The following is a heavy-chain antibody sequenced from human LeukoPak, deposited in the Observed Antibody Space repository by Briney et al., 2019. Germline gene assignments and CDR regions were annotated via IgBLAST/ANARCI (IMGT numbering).Heavy chain of an antibody. CDR1: GFTVSSNY. V-gene: IGHV3-11*04. Sequence: GGSLRLTCAASGFTVSSNYMSWVRQAPGKGLEWVSYISASGDTVDYAESVKGRITISRDNAKNSLYLQMDSLRAEDTAIYYCARDGPPDYWGQGTLVSVSS. J-gene: IGHJ4*02. CDR3: ARDGPPDY. CDR2: ISASGDTV.